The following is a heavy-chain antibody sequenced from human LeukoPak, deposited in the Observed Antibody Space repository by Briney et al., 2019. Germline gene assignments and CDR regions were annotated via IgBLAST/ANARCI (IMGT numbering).Heavy chain of an antibody. D-gene: IGHD4/OR15-4a*01. CDR2: ISGSGGDT. J-gene: IGHJ4*02. CDR1: GFTFSSYA. Sequence: GGSLRLSCAASGFTFSSYAMNWVRQAPGKGLEWVSISGSGGDTYYADSVKGRFTISRDNSKNTLYLQMNSLRAEDTAVYYCAKAQGATYGTYYFDYWGQGTLVTVSS. CDR3: AKAQGATYGTYYFDY. V-gene: IGHV3-23*01.